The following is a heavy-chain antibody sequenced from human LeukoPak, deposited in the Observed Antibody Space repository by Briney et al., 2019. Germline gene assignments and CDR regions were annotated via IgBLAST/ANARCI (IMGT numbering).Heavy chain of an antibody. V-gene: IGHV3-21*01. J-gene: IGHJ4*02. D-gene: IGHD3-22*01. CDR2: ISSSSSYI. CDR3: ARDLHYDSSGYYYGGDSYYFDY. CDR1: GFTFSSYS. Sequence: GGSLRLSCAASGFTFSSYSMNWVRQAPGKGLEWVSSISSSSSYIYYADSVKGRFTISRDSAKNSLYLQMNSLRAEDTAVYYCARDLHYDSSGYYYGGDSYYFDYWGQGTLVTVSS.